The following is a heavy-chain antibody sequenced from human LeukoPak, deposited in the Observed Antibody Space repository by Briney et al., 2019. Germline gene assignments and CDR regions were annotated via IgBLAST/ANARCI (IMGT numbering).Heavy chain of an antibody. CDR1: GGNFSRYA. V-gene: IGHV1-69*13. CDR3: ARGRGRCSSTSCYAWIRPFDY. D-gene: IGHD2-2*01. Sequence: ASVKVSCKASGGNFSRYAISWVRQAPGQGLEWLGEIIPIFGTANYAQKFQGRVTITADESTSTAYMELSSLRSEDTAVYYCARGRGRCSSTSCYAWIRPFDYWGQATLVTVSS. J-gene: IGHJ4*02. CDR2: IIPIFGTA.